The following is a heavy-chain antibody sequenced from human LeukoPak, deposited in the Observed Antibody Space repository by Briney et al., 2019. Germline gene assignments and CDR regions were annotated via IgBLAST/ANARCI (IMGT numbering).Heavy chain of an antibody. CDR3: ARGYYYGSGSYYPWFDY. CDR1: GDSVSSNSAA. D-gene: IGHD3-10*01. J-gene: IGHJ4*02. V-gene: IGHV6-1*01. CDR2: TYYRSKWYN. Sequence: SQTLSLTCAISGDSVSSNSAAWNWIRQSPSRGLEWLGRTYYRSKWYNDYAVSVKSRITINPDTSKNQFSLQLSSVTSEDTAVYYCARGYYYGSGSYYPWFDYWGQGTLVTVSS.